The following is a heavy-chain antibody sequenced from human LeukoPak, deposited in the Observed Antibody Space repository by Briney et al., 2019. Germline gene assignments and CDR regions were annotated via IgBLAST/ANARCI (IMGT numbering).Heavy chain of an antibody. CDR3: AGAEGWLQPLDY. CDR2: IWYDGSNK. J-gene: IGHJ4*02. D-gene: IGHD5-24*01. Sequence: PGRSLRLSCAASGFTFSSYGMHWVRQAPGKGLEWVAVIWYDGSNKYYADSVKGRFTISRDNSKNTLYLRMNSLRAEDTAVYYCAGAEGWLQPLDYWGQGTLVTVSS. V-gene: IGHV3-33*01. CDR1: GFTFSSYG.